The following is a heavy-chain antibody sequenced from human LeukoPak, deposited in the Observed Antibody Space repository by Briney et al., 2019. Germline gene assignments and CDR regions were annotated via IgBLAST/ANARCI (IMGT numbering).Heavy chain of an antibody. CDR2: ISAYNGNT. Sequence: ASVKVSCKASGYTFTSYGISWVRQAPGQGLEWMGWISAYNGNTNYAQKLQGRVTMTTDTSTSTAYMELRSLRSDDTAVYYCAKGSGGIAVVVAATFEAFDIWGQGTMVTVSS. CDR3: AKGSGGIAVVVAATFEAFDI. V-gene: IGHV1-18*01. CDR1: GYTFTSYG. J-gene: IGHJ3*02. D-gene: IGHD2-15*01.